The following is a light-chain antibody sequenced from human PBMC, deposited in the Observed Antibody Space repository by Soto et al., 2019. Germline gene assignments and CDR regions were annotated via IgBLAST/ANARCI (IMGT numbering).Light chain of an antibody. V-gene: IGKV1-6*01. Sequence: AIQMTQSPSSLSASVGARVPITCRASQDISDDVGWYQQTPGKAPKLLISGASRLQSGVPSRFSGSGSGAAFTLTITSLRPEDSATYYCLQNHNYPRTFGQGTKVDIK. CDR3: LQNHNYPRT. CDR1: QDISDD. J-gene: IGKJ1*01. CDR2: GAS.